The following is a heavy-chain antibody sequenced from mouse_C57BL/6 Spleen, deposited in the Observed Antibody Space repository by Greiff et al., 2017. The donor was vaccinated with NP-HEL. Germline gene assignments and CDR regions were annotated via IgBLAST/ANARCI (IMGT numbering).Heavy chain of an antibody. CDR2: IDPETGGT. CDR1: GYTFTDYE. V-gene: IGHV1-15*01. D-gene: IGHD2-4*01. CDR3: TRRAIYYDYRNYAMDY. J-gene: IGHJ4*01. Sequence: QVQLQQSGAELVRPGASVTLSCKASGYTFTDYEMHWVKQTPVHGLEWIGAIDPETGGTAYNQKFKGKAILTADKSSSTAYMELRSLTSEDSAVYYCTRRAIYYDYRNYAMDYWGQGTSVTVSS.